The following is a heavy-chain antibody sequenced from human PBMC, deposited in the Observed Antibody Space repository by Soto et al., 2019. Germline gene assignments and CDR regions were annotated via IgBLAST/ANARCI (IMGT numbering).Heavy chain of an antibody. CDR3: VRATVMDGMDV. CDR2: INHSGST. J-gene: IGHJ6*02. CDR1: GGSFSGYY. V-gene: IGHV4-34*01. D-gene: IGHD4-17*01. Sequence: QVQLQQWGAGLLKPSETLSLTCAVYGGSFSGYYWSWIRQPPGKGLEWIGEINHSGSTNYNPSLKSRVIISVDMSKNQFSLKVSSVTAADTDVYYCVRATVMDGMDVWGQGTTVTVSS.